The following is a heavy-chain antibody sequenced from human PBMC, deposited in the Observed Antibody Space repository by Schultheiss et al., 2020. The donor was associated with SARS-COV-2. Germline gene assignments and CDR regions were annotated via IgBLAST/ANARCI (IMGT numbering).Heavy chain of an antibody. Sequence: SETLSLTCTVSGGSISSSSYYWSWIRQPPGKGLEWIGYIYYSGSTNYNPSLKSRVTISVDTSKNQFSLKLSSVTAADTAVYYCARALINSARRCLDVWGQGTTVTVSS. V-gene: IGHV4-61*05. CDR2: IYYSGST. CDR1: GGSISSSSYY. CDR3: ARALINSARRCLDV. J-gene: IGHJ6*02. D-gene: IGHD4-23*01.